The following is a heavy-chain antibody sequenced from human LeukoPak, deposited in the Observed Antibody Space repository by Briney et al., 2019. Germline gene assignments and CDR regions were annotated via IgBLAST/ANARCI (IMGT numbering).Heavy chain of an antibody. J-gene: IGHJ3*02. CDR3: ARQGYYYDSSGKYAFDI. CDR2: IYYSGST. CDR1: GGSISSYY. D-gene: IGHD3-22*01. V-gene: IGHV4-59*05. Sequence: SETLSLTCTVSGGSISSYYWSWIRQPPGKGLEWIGSIYYSGSTYYNPSLKSRVTISVDTSKNQFSLKLSSVTAADTAVYYCARQGYYYDSSGKYAFDIWGQGTMVTVSS.